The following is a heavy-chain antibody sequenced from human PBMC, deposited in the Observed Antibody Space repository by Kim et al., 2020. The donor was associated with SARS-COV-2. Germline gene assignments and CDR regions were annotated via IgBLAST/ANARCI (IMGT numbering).Heavy chain of an antibody. V-gene: IGHV3-30*07. D-gene: IGHD6-13*01. Sequence: AESVKGRFTISRDNSKNTLYLQMNGLRAEDTAVYYCARDGSSSWDWNAFDIWGQGTMVTVSS. CDR3: ARDGSSSWDWNAFDI. J-gene: IGHJ3*02.